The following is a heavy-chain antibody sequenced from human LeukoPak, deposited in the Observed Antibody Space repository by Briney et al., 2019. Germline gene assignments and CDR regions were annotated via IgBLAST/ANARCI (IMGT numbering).Heavy chain of an antibody. Sequence: NPSETLSLTCTVSGGSISSSSYYWGGIRQPPGKGLEWIGSIYYSGSTHYNPSLKSRVTISVDTSKNQFSLKLSSVTAADTAVYYCGRAEETGYSYRYFGYYYYMDVWGKGTTVSVSS. V-gene: IGHV4-39*07. CDR3: GRAEETGYSYRYFGYYYYMDV. J-gene: IGHJ6*03. D-gene: IGHD5-18*01. CDR2: IYYSGST. CDR1: GGSISSSSYY.